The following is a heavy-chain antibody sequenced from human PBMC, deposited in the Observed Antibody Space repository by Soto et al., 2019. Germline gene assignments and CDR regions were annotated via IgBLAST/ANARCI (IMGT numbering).Heavy chain of an antibody. Sequence: QITLKESGPTLVKPTQTLTLTCTFSGFSLSSSGVGVGWIRQPPGKALEWLALIYWDDDKRYSPSLKSRVTITKDTSKHQVVLTMTNMDPVDTATYYCAHRPWISAAAEGQYFDYWGQGTLVTVSS. CDR2: IYWDDDK. V-gene: IGHV2-5*02. D-gene: IGHD6-13*01. CDR1: GFSLSSSGVG. CDR3: AHRPWISAAAEGQYFDY. J-gene: IGHJ4*02.